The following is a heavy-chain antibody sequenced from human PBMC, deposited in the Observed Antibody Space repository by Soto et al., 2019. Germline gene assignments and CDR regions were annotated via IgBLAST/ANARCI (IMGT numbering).Heavy chain of an antibody. D-gene: IGHD2-15*01. CDR2: IYSGGST. Sequence: EFGGGLVQPGGSLRLSCAASGFTVSSNYMSWVRQAPGKGLEWVSVIYSGGSTYYADSVKGRFTISRDNSKNTLYLQMNSLRAEDTAVYYCSLAVYCSGGSCYSLDYWGQGTLVTVSS. CDR1: GFTVSSNY. V-gene: IGHV3-66*01. J-gene: IGHJ4*02. CDR3: SLAVYCSGGSCYSLDY.